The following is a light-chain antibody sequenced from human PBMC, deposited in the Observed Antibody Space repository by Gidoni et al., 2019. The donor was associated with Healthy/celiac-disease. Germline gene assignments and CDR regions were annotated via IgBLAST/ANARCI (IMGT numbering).Light chain of an antibody. Sequence: SVLTPPPSVSVAPGKTARITCGGNNIGSKSVHGYQQKPGQAPVLVIYYDSDRPSGIPERFSGSNSGNTATLTISRVEAGDEADYYCQVWDSSSDHYVFGTGTKVTVL. CDR2: YDS. CDR3: QVWDSSSDHYV. V-gene: IGLV3-21*04. J-gene: IGLJ1*01. CDR1: NIGSKS.